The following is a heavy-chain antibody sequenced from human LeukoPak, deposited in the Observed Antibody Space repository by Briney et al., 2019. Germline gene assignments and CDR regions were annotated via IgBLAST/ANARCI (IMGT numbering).Heavy chain of an antibody. Sequence: ASVKVSCRASGYTFTGYYMHWVRQAPGQGLEWMGWINPNSGGTNYAQKFQGRVTMTRDTSISTAYMELSRLRSDDTAVYYCARDLLAVAGTARSSWFDPWGQGTLVTVSS. CDR2: INPNSGGT. D-gene: IGHD6-19*01. J-gene: IGHJ5*02. CDR1: GYTFTGYY. V-gene: IGHV1-2*02. CDR3: ARDLLAVAGTARSSWFDP.